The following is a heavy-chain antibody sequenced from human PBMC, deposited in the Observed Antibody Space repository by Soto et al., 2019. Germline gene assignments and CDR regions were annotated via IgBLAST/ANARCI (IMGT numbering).Heavy chain of an antibody. Sequence: GGSLRLSCTASGFTFSIYSMNWVRQAPGKGLEWVSYISSSSSRIEYADPVKGRFTISRDNAKNSVYLQMNSLRDEDTAIYYSTKIAVIPDNVWFDTWGQGTLVTVS. CDR2: ISSSSSRI. D-gene: IGHD1-20*01. V-gene: IGHV3-48*02. CDR3: TKIAVIPDNVWFDT. CDR1: GFTFSIYS. J-gene: IGHJ5*02.